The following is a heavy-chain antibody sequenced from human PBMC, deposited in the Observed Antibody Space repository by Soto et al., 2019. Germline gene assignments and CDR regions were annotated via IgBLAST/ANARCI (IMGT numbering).Heavy chain of an antibody. V-gene: IGHV4-34*01. CDR1: GGSFSGYY. Sequence: SETLSLTCAVYGGSFSGYYWSWIRQPPGKGLEWIGEINHSGSTNYNPSLKSRVTISVDTSKNQFSLKLSSVTAADTAVYYCARGHDSYRHYGMDVWGQGTTVTVS. CDR3: ARGHDSYRHYGMDV. D-gene: IGHD3-16*02. J-gene: IGHJ6*02. CDR2: INHSGST.